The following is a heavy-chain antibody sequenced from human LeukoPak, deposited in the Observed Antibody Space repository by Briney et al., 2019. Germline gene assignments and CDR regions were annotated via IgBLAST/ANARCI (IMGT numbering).Heavy chain of an antibody. CDR1: EFTFSSYA. V-gene: IGHV3-23*01. CDR3: ARDDAADGGYLDH. D-gene: IGHD3-10*01. CDR2: ISGSSGRT. J-gene: IGHJ4*02. Sequence: GGSLRLSCAASEFTFSSYAMSWVRQAPGKGLEWVSRISGSSGRTYYTASVTGRFTISRDNSKNMVYLQMNSLRAEDTAIYYCARDDAADGGYLDHWGQGTLVTVSS.